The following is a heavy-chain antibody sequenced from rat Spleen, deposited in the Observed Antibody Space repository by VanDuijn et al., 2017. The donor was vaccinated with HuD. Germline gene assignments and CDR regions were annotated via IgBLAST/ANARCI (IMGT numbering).Heavy chain of an antibody. CDR1: GFIFNRYY. V-gene: IGHV5-27*01. CDR2: ISTAGSNT. J-gene: IGHJ1*01. D-gene: IGHD1-11*01. Sequence: EVQLVESGGGLVQPGGSLKLSCEASGFIFNRYYMVWVRQAPTKGLEWVAYISTAGSNTFYRDSVKGRFTISRDNDKSTLYLQMDSLRSEDTATYYCATDQGYGGYSAYWYFDFWGPGTMVTVSS. CDR3: ATDQGYGGYSAYWYFDF.